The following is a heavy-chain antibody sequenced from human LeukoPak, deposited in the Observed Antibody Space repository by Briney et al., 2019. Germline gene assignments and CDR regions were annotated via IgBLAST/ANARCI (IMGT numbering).Heavy chain of an antibody. Sequence: SGGPLRLSCAASGFTFSSYWMHWVRQAPGKGLEWVSSISSSSSYIYYADSVKGRFTISRDNAKNSLYLQMNSLRAEDTAVYYCARGRVVYAGRPFDYWGQGTLVTVSS. CDR2: ISSSSSYI. D-gene: IGHD2-8*02. CDR3: ARGRVVYAGRPFDY. J-gene: IGHJ4*02. CDR1: GFTFSSYW. V-gene: IGHV3-21*01.